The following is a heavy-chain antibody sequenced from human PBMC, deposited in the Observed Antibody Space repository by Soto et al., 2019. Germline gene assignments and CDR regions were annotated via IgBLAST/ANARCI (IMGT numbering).Heavy chain of an antibody. CDR3: VSTYYDSSGYYYNGMDV. CDR2: IIPIFGTA. V-gene: IGHV1-69*13. D-gene: IGHD3-22*01. CDR1: GGTFSSYA. J-gene: IGHJ6*02. Sequence: SVKVSCKASGGTFSSYAISWVRQAPGQGLEWMGGIIPIFGTANYAQKFQGRVTITADESTSTAYMELSSLRSEDTAVYYCVSTYYDSSGYYYNGMDVWGQGTTVTVSS.